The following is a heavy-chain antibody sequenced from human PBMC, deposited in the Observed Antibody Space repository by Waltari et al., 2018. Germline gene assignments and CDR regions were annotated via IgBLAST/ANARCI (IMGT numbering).Heavy chain of an antibody. V-gene: IGHV3-23*04. CDR2: INSGGGST. D-gene: IGHD4-17*01. Sequence: EVQLVESGGGLAKPGGSLRLSCAASGFTFSSYWMNWVRQAPGKGLEWVSAINSGGGSTYYADSVKGRFTISRDNSKNTLSLQMNSLRAEDTAVYYCAKETTHRDRFDVWGPGVLVTVSS. CDR1: GFTFSSYW. J-gene: IGHJ5*02. CDR3: AKETTHRDRFDV.